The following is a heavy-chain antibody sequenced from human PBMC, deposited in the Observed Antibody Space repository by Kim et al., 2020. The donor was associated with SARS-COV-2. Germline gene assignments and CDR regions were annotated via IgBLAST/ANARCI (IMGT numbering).Heavy chain of an antibody. V-gene: IGHV4-39*01. CDR2: LYYGGGT. D-gene: IGHD2-21*02. CDR1: GGSLSSSTY. CDR3: ERHDWTVTAVRFDP. Sequence: SETLSLTCTVSGGSLSSSTYWTWIRQPPGKRLEWIGSLYYGGGTYQNPSLNSRVTISTDTSQNQFSLKLTSVTAADTAVYYCERHDWTVTAVRFDPWGPGTLVTVSS. J-gene: IGHJ5*02.